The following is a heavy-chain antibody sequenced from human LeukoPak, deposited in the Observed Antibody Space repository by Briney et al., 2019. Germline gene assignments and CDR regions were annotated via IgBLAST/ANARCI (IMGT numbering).Heavy chain of an antibody. J-gene: IGHJ4*02. CDR1: GFTFSSYG. Sequence: PGRSLRLSCAASGFTFSSYGMHWVRQAPGKGLEWVAVIWYDGSNKYYADSVKGRFTISRDNSKNTLFLQMNSLRVEDTAVYYCARQSTVATDWWGQGTLVTVSS. CDR2: IWYDGSNK. V-gene: IGHV3-33*01. CDR3: ARQSTVATDW. D-gene: IGHD4-23*01.